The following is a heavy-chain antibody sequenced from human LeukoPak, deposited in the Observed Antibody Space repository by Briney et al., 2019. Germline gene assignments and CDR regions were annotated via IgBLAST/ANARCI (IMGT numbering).Heavy chain of an antibody. CDR3: ARDPAGPYYWYFDL. Sequence: GGSLRLSCAASGFTFSSYAMSWVRQAPGKGLEWVSSISSSSSYIYYADSVKGRFTISRDNAKNSLYLQMNSLRAEDTAVYYCARDPAGPYYWYFDLWGRGTLVTVSS. J-gene: IGHJ2*01. V-gene: IGHV3-21*01. CDR1: GFTFSSYA. D-gene: IGHD6-19*01. CDR2: ISSSSSYI.